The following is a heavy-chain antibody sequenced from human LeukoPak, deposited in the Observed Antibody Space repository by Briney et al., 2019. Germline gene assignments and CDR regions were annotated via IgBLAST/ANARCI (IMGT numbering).Heavy chain of an antibody. V-gene: IGHV5-51*01. CDR1: GYNFASYW. D-gene: IGHD1-26*01. CDR2: IYPDDSDT. CDR3: ARSSSGNYYYFDS. J-gene: IGHJ4*02. Sequence: GESLKISCKGSGYNFASYWIGWVRQMPGKGLEWMGIIYPDDSDTTYSPSFQGQVTISVDKSINTAYLQWSSLKASDTAMYYCARSSSGNYYYFDSWGQGTLVTVSS.